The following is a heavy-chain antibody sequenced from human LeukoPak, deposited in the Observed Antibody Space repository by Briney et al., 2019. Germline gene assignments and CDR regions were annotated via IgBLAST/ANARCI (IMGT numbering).Heavy chain of an antibody. D-gene: IGHD3-9*01. J-gene: IGHJ3*02. CDR1: GFTFTDYY. CDR2: ISSSSSYI. CDR3: ARYDILTGPSANAFDI. Sequence: GGSLRLSCAASGFTFTDYYMTWIRQAPGKGLEWVSSISSSSSYIYYADSVKGRFTISRDNAKNSLYLQMNSLRAEDTAVYYCARYDILTGPSANAFDIWGQGTMVTVSS. V-gene: IGHV3-11*06.